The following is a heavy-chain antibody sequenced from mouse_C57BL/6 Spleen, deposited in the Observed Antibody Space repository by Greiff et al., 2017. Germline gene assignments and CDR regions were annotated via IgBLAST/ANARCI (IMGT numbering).Heavy chain of an antibody. CDR2: INPSSGYT. D-gene: IGHD1-1*01. CDR1: GYTFTSYW. CDR3: ASGITTVVATPDY. J-gene: IGHJ2*01. Sequence: LLESGAELAKPGASVKLSCKASGYTFTSYWMHWVKQRPGQGLEWIGYINPSSGYTKYNQKFKDKATLTADKSSSTAYMQLSSLTHEDSAVYYCASGITTVVATPDYWGQGTTLTVSS. V-gene: IGHV1-7*01.